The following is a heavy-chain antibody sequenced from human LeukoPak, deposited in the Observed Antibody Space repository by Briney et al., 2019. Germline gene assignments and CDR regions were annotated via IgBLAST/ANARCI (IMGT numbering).Heavy chain of an antibody. Sequence: PGGSLRLSCAASGFTFSSYWMSWVRQAPGKGLEWVANIKQDGSEKYYVDSVKGRFTISRDNAKNSLYLQMNSLRAEDTAVYYCARAKDYDYYYYMDVWGKGTTVTVSS. J-gene: IGHJ6*03. CDR1: GFTFSSYW. V-gene: IGHV3-7*01. CDR2: IKQDGSEK. CDR3: ARAKDYDYYYYMDV.